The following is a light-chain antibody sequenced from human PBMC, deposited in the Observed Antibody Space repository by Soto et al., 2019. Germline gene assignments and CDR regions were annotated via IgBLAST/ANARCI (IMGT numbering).Light chain of an antibody. CDR3: QQYNNWLRT. Sequence: EIVLTQSPGTLSLSPGGRATLSCRASQSVSSSYLAWYQQKPGQAPRLLIYGASSRATGIPARFSGSGSGTEFTLTISSLQSEDFAVYYCQQYNNWLRTFGQGTKVDIK. J-gene: IGKJ1*01. CDR1: QSVSSSY. CDR2: GAS. V-gene: IGKV3D-15*01.